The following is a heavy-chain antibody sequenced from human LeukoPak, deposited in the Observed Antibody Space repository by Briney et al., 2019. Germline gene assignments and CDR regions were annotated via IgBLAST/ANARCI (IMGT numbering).Heavy chain of an antibody. Sequence: PGGSLRLSCAASGLNFNIYEMNWVRQAPGKGLEWISYISSSGSIILYADSVKGRFTISRDNAKNSLYLQMNSLRAEDTAVYYCARGYFYDSSVGYWGQGTLVIVSS. J-gene: IGHJ4*02. CDR2: ISSSGSII. V-gene: IGHV3-48*03. CDR1: GLNFNIYE. CDR3: ARGYFYDSSVGY. D-gene: IGHD3-22*01.